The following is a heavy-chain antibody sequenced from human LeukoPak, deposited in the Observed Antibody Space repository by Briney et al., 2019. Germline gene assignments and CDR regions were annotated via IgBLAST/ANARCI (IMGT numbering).Heavy chain of an antibody. D-gene: IGHD6-13*01. CDR3: AREYSSSPGAFDI. V-gene: IGHV1-8*03. J-gene: IGHJ3*02. CDR1: GYTFTSYD. Sequence: ASVKVSCKASGYTFTSYDINWVRQATGQGLGWMGWMNPNSGNTGYAQKFQGRVTITRNTSISTAYMELSSLRSEDTAVYYCAREYSSSPGAFDIWGQGTMVTVSS. CDR2: MNPNSGNT.